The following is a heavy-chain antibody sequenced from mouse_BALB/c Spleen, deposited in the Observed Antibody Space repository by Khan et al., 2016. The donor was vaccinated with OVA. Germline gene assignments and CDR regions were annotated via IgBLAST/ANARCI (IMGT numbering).Heavy chain of an antibody. D-gene: IGHD1-2*01. Sequence: VQLQESGAELARPGASVKLSCKASGYTFTDFYINWVKQRTGQGLEWIGEISPGSGDTFYNERFKDKATLTAVKSSNTAYMQLSSLTSEASAVYFCARRNYFGYTFAYWGQGTLVTVSA. V-gene: IGHV1-77*01. CDR3: ARRNYFGYTFAY. CDR1: GYTFTDFY. CDR2: ISPGSGDT. J-gene: IGHJ3*01.